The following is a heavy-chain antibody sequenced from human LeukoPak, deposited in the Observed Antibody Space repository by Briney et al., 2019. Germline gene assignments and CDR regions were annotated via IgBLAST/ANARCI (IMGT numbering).Heavy chain of an antibody. CDR2: IIPISGTA. V-gene: IGHV1-69*13. D-gene: IGHD5-24*01. Sequence: ASVKVSCKASGGTFSSYAISWVRQAPGQGLEWMGGIIPISGTANYAQKFQGRVTITADESTSTAYMELSSLRSEETAVYYCARGDPSEMATRDAFDIWGQGTMVTVSS. J-gene: IGHJ3*02. CDR1: GGTFSSYA. CDR3: ARGDPSEMATRDAFDI.